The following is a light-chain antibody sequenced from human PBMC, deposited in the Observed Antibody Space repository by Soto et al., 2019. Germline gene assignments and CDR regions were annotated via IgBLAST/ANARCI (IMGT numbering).Light chain of an antibody. Sequence: DVVMTQSPLSLPVNLGQQASISCRSSQSLVYIDVNTYFSCFRQRPGQPPRRLTSKVSNRDSGVPYGFSGSGSGSNFAPKISRVEGEDVGVDYCMQGTHSWTFGQGTKVEIK. CDR1: QSLVYIDVNTY. V-gene: IGKV2-30*01. J-gene: IGKJ1*01. CDR2: KVS. CDR3: MQGTHSWT.